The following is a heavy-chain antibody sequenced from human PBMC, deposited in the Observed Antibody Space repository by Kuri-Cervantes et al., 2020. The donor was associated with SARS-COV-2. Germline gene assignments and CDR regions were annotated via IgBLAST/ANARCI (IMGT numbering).Heavy chain of an antibody. CDR3: ARMDGYTLLDY. Sequence: SETLSLTCTVPGGSISTSTSYWGWIRQPPGKGLEWIGEINHSGNTNYDPSLKSRVTISIDTSKNQFSLKLSSVTAADTAVYYCARMDGYTLLDYWGQGTLVTVSS. V-gene: IGHV4-39*07. CDR2: INHSGNT. CDR1: GGSISTSTSY. J-gene: IGHJ4*02. D-gene: IGHD5-24*01.